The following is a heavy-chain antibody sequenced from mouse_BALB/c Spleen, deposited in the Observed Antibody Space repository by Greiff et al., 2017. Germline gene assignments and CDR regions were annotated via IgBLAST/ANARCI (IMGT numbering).Heavy chain of an antibody. V-gene: IGHV2-2*02. D-gene: IGHD1-1*01. CDR2: IWSGGST. CDR1: GFSLTSYG. J-gene: IGHJ4*01. CDR3: ASHYYGSSYDYAMDY. Sequence: VQLQESGPGLVQPSQSLSITCTVSGFSLTSYGVHWVRQSPGKGLEWLGVIWSGGSTDYNAAFISRLSISKDNSKSQVFFKMNSLQANDTAIYYCASHYYGSSYDYAMDYWGQGTSVTVSS.